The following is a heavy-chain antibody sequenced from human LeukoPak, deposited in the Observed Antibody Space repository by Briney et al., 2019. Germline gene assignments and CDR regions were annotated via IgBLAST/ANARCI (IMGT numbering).Heavy chain of an antibody. CDR2: ISAYNGNT. V-gene: IGHV1-18*04. D-gene: IGHD5-18*01. Sequence: ASVKVSCKASGYTFTSYGISWVRQAPGQGLEWLGWISAYNGNTNYAQKLQGRVTMTTDTSTSTAYMELWSLGSDDTAVYYCARTWTYSHGYPGRVEGYYFDYWGQGTLVTVSS. CDR1: GYTFTSYG. CDR3: ARTWTYSHGYPGRVEGYYFDY. J-gene: IGHJ4*02.